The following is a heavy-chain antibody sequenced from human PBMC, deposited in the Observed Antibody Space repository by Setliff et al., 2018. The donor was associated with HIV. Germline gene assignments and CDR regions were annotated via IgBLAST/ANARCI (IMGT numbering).Heavy chain of an antibody. CDR1: GGSITSTTYQ. Sequence: KTSETLSLTCTVSGGSITSTTYQWARIRQPPGKGLEWIANIYDSGSTYYNPSLKSRVTISVDTSKNQFSLKLISVTAADTAVYYCARHKTHPFDSWGQGALVTVS. CDR3: ARHKTHPFDS. J-gene: IGHJ4*02. V-gene: IGHV4-39*01. CDR2: IYDSGST.